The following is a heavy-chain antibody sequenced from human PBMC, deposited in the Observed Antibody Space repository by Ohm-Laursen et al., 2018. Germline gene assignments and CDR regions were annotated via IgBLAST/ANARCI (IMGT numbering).Heavy chain of an antibody. J-gene: IGHJ4*02. CDR3: AKDRTHYDFWRGHYEGIDY. CDR2: ISYDGSNE. CDR1: GFTFSSYA. Sequence: SLRRSCSASGFTFSSYAMSWVRQAPGKGLEWVAVISYDGSNEYYADSVKGRFTISRDNSKNTLYMQMNSLKPEDTAVYYCAKDRTHYDFWRGHYEGIDYWGQGTLVTVSS. D-gene: IGHD3-3*01. V-gene: IGHV3-30*18.